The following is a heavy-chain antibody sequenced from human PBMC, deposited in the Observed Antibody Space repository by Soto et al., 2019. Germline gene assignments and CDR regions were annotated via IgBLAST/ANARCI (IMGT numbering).Heavy chain of an antibody. CDR3: ARSGGLLPLYLDL. CDR2: IYYSGST. Sequence: QVQLQESGPGLVKPSQTLSLTCTVSGGSISSGGYYWSWIRQHPGKGLEWIGYIYYSGSTYYNPSLKSRVTLSVDPYKNQSSLKLNPVTAADTAVYYCARSGGLLPLYLDLWGRGTLVTVSS. CDR1: GGSISSGGYY. V-gene: IGHV4-31*03. J-gene: IGHJ2*01. D-gene: IGHD3-22*01.